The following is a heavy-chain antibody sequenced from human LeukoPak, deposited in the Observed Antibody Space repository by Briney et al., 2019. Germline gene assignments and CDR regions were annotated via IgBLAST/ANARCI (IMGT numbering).Heavy chain of an antibody. V-gene: IGHV5-51*01. CDR2: IYPGDSDT. D-gene: IGHD3-10*01. CDR3: ARRITMVRGVIAYFDY. J-gene: IGHJ4*02. CDR1: GYSFTSYG. Sequence: GESLKISCKGTGYSFTSYGIGWVRQMPGKGLEWMGIIYPGDSDTRYSPSFQGQVTISADKSISTAYLQWSSLKASDSAMYYCARRITMVRGVIAYFDYWGQGTLVTVSS.